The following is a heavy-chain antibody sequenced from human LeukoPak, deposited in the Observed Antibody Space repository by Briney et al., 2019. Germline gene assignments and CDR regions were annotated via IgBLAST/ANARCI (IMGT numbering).Heavy chain of an antibody. D-gene: IGHD5-18*01. CDR2: ISSSSSYI. CDR1: GFTFSSYS. CDR3: ARVETLRGYSYGYPT. V-gene: IGHV3-21*01. Sequence: PGGSLRLSCAASGFTFSSYSMNWVRQAPGKGLEWVSSISSSSSYIYYADSVKGRFTISRDNAKNSLYLQMNSLRAEDTAVYYCARVETLRGYSYGYPTWGQGTLVTVSS. J-gene: IGHJ5*02.